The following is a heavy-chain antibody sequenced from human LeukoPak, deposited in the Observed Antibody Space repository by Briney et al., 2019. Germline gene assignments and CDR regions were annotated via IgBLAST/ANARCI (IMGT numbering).Heavy chain of an antibody. CDR1: GYTFTSYY. D-gene: IGHD6-13*01. J-gene: IGHJ4*02. CDR2: INPSGGST. V-gene: IGHV1-46*01. CDR3: ARGPYSSSWYGLFDY. Sequence: ASVKVSCKASGYTFTSYYMHWVRQAPGQGLEWMGIINPSGGSTSYAQKFQGRVTMTRNTSISTAYMELSSLRSEDTAVYYCARGPYSSSWYGLFDYWGQGTLVTVSS.